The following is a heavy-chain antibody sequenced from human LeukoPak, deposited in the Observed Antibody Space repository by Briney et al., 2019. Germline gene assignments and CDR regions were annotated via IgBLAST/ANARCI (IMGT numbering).Heavy chain of an antibody. Sequence: ASVKVSCTASGYTFTDYGISWVRQAPGQGLEWMGWISTYNGNTNYAQKLQGRVAMTTDTSTSTAYMELNRLKSDDTAVYYCARDLVGSNWIFDPWGQGTLVTVSS. V-gene: IGHV1-18*01. CDR2: ISTYNGNT. CDR3: ARDLVGSNWIFDP. J-gene: IGHJ5*02. D-gene: IGHD1-1*01. CDR1: GYTFTDYG.